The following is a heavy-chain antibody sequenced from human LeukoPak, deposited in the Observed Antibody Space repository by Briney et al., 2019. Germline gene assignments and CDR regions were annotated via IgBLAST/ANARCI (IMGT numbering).Heavy chain of an antibody. CDR2: IYPGDSDT. D-gene: IGHD3-10*01. V-gene: IGHV5-51*01. J-gene: IGHJ6*02. CDR3: ARLITMVRGVPYGMDV. CDR1: GYSFTSYW. Sequence: GESLKISCKGSGYSFTSYWIGWVRQMPGKGLEWMGIIYPGDSDTRYSPSFQGQVTISADKSISTAYLQWSSLKASDTAMYYCARLITMVRGVPYGMDVWGQGTTVTVSS.